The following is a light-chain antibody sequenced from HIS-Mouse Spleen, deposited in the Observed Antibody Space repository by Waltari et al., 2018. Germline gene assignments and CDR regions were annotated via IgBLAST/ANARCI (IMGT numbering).Light chain of an antibody. J-gene: IGKJ1*01. CDR1: QSVLYSSNNKNY. CDR3: QQYYSTPPWT. V-gene: IGKV4-1*01. Sequence: DIVMTQSTDSLAVSLGERATINCKSSQSVLYSSNNKNYLAWYQQKPGQPPKLLIYWASTRAAGVPDRFSGRGSGTDFTLTICCLQAEDVAVYYCQQYYSTPPWTFGQGTKVEIK. CDR2: WAS.